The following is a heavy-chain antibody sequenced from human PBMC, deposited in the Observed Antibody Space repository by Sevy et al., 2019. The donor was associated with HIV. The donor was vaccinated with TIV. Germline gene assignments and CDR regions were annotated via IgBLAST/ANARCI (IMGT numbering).Heavy chain of an antibody. Sequence: APVKVSCKASGGTFSSYAISWVRQAPGQGLEWMGGIIPIFGTANYAQKFQGRVTITADESTSTAYMELSSLRSEDTAVYYCARGAIAIWTHFDYWGQGTLVTVSS. CDR3: ARGAIAIWTHFDY. CDR1: GGTFSSYA. CDR2: IIPIFGTA. V-gene: IGHV1-69*13. D-gene: IGHD2-21*01. J-gene: IGHJ4*02.